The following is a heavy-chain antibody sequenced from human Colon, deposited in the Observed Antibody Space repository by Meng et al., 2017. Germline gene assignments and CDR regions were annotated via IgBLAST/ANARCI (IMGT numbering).Heavy chain of an antibody. Sequence: GESLKISCAASGFTFSSYWMSWVRQAPGKGLEWVANIKQDGSEKYYVESVKGRFTISRDKAKNSLYLQMNSLRAEDTAVYYCARYQEIEDYYNSSGYYYVPGYFDDWGQGTLVTVSS. J-gene: IGHJ4*02. CDR2: IKQDGSEK. CDR3: ARYQEIEDYYNSSGYYYVPGYFDD. V-gene: IGHV3-7*01. CDR1: GFTFSSYW. D-gene: IGHD3-22*01.